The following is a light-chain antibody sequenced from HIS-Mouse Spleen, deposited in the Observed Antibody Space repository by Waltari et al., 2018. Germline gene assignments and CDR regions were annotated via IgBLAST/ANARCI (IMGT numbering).Light chain of an antibody. CDR1: SSDVGGYNY. J-gene: IGLJ1*01. V-gene: IGLV2-11*01. Sequence: QSALTQPRSVSGSPGQSVTISCTGTSSDVGGYNYVSWYQQHPGKAPKLMIYDVSKRPSGVPDRFSGSKSGNTASPTISGLQAEDEADYYCCSYAGSYRVFGTGTKVTVL. CDR2: DVS. CDR3: CSYAGSYRV.